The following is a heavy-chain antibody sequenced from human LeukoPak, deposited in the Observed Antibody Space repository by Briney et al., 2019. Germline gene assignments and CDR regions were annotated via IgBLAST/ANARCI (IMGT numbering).Heavy chain of an antibody. V-gene: IGHV3-30*03. CDR3: NSARYYYDALVSR. Sequence: GKSLRLSCVVSDFTLSSHGMHWVRQAPGKGLEWVAVISSDGGKKSYADSVKGRFTISRDNSKNTLYLQMDSLRVEDTAEYYCNSARYYYDALVSRWGQGTLVTVSS. CDR1: DFTLSSHG. CDR2: ISSDGGKK. J-gene: IGHJ4*02. D-gene: IGHD3-22*01.